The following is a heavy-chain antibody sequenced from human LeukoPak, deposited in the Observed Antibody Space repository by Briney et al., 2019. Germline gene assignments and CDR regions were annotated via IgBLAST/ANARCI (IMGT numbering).Heavy chain of an antibody. J-gene: IGHJ4*02. D-gene: IGHD1-26*01. V-gene: IGHV1-8*01. CDR3: ARSGSYPRLFDY. Sequence: GASVRVSCKASGYTFTTSDINWVRQATGQGLEWMGWLNPNRGNTAYAQKFQGRVIMTRNTSKSTAYMELSSLRSEDTAVYYCARSGSYPRLFDYWGQGTLVTVSS. CDR1: GYTFTTSD. CDR2: LNPNRGNT.